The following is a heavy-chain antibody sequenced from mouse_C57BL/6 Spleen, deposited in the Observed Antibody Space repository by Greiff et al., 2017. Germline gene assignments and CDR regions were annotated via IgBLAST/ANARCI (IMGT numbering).Heavy chain of an antibody. CDR1: GYTFTDYY. J-gene: IGHJ4*01. CDR2: LYPGSGTT. D-gene: IGHD3-3*01. CDR3: ARAGLGHAMDY. V-gene: IGHV1-76*01. Sequence: QVQLQQSGAELVRPGASVKLSCKASGYTFTDYYINWVKQRPGQGLEWIARLYPGSGTTYYNEKLKGKATLTAEKSSSTAYMQLSSLTAEDSAVYFCARAGLGHAMDYWGQGTSVTVSS.